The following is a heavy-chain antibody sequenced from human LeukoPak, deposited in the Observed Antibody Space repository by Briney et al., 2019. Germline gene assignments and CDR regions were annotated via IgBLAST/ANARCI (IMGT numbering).Heavy chain of an antibody. V-gene: IGHV3-48*03. J-gene: IGHJ6*04. CDR2: ISSSGSNI. CDR3: AELGITMIGGV. CDR1: GFTFSSYE. Sequence: PGGSLRLSCAASGFTFSSYEMNWVRQAQGKGLEGVSYISSSGSNIYYADSVKGRFTISRDNAKNSLYLQMNSLRAEDTAVYYCAELGITMIGGVWGKGTTVTISS. D-gene: IGHD3-10*02.